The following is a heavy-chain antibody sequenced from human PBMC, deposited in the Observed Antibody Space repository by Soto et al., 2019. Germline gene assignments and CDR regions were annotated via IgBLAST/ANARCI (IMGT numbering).Heavy chain of an antibody. J-gene: IGHJ4*02. CDR2: ISSSSSYI. V-gene: IGHV3-21*01. D-gene: IGHD3-22*01. CDR3: AWDMTYYYDSSGYSHTNLLEY. Sequence: PGGSLRLSCAASVFPFSSYSMNLVRQAPGKGLECVASISSSSSYIYYADSVKGRFTISRDNAKDSMYLQMNSLRDDDTAVYYCAWDMTYYYDSSGYSHTNLLEYWGKGT. CDR1: VFPFSSYS.